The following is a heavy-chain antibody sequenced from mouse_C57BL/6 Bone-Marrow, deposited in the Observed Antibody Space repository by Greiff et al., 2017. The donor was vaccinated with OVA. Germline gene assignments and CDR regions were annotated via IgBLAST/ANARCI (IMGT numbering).Heavy chain of an antibody. CDR3: ARVWLRRKSWYFDV. CDR2: IYPRSGNT. V-gene: IGHV1-81*01. Sequence: QVQLKESGAELARPGASVKLSCKASGYTFTSYGISWVKQRTGQGLEWIGEIYPRSGNTYYNEKFKGKATLTADKSSSTAYMELRSLTSEDSAVYFCARVWLRRKSWYFDVWGTGTTVTGSS. J-gene: IGHJ1*03. D-gene: IGHD2-2*01. CDR1: GYTFTSYG.